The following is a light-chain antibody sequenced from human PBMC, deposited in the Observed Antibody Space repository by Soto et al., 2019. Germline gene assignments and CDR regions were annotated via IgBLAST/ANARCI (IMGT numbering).Light chain of an antibody. V-gene: IGKV1-5*03. Sequence: DIQMTQSPSTLSASVGDRVTITCRASQSISSWLAWYQQKPGKAPKLLIYKASSLESGVPSRFSGSGSGTAYTLTISSLQHDDVATYYCQQYNSYTYTFGQGTKLEIK. CDR3: QQYNSYTYT. CDR1: QSISSW. CDR2: KAS. J-gene: IGKJ2*01.